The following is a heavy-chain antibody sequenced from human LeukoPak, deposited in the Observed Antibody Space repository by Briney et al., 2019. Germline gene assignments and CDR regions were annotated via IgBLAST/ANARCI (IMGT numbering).Heavy chain of an antibody. V-gene: IGHV4-59*08. Sequence: PSETLSLTCAVSGGSMSSYYWSWIRQPPGKGLEWIGYIFYSGSINYNPSLKSRVTISVDTSKNQFSLKLSSVTAADTAVYYCARILDCSSSSCSYGMDVWGQGTTVTVPS. J-gene: IGHJ6*02. D-gene: IGHD2-15*01. CDR2: IFYSGSI. CDR1: GGSMSSYY. CDR3: ARILDCSSSSCSYGMDV.